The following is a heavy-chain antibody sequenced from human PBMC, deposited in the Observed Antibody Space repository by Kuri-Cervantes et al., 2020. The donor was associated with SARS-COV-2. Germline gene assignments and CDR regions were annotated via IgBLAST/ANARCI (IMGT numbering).Heavy chain of an antibody. CDR1: GFTFSSYA. Sequence: GGSLRLSCAASGFTFSSYAMHWVRQAPGKGLEWVAVISHDGKNKKCIASGKGRFTISRDNSQNTPYLHMKSLRSEDTAMYYCAKDRVGVQDFWGQGTLVTVSS. CDR3: AKDRVGVQDF. CDR2: ISHDGKNK. D-gene: IGHD2-21*01. J-gene: IGHJ4*02. V-gene: IGHV3-30*04.